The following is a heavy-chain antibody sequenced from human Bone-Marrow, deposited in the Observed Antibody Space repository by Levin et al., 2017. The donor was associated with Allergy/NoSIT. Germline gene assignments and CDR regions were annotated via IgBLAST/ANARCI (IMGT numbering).Heavy chain of an antibody. CDR3: ARDPRGFFDY. Sequence: KISCKASGGTFSSYAISWVRQAPGQGLEWMGGIIPIFGTANYAQKFQGRVTITADESTSTAYMELSSLRSEDTAVYYCARDPRGFFDYWGQGTLVTVSS. J-gene: IGHJ4*02. V-gene: IGHV1-69*01. CDR1: GGTFSSYA. CDR2: IIPIFGTA.